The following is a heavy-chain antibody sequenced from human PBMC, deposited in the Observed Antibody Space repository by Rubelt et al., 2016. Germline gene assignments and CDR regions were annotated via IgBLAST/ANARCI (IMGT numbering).Heavy chain of an antibody. J-gene: IGHJ5*02. D-gene: IGHD3-3*01. V-gene: IGHV1-18*01. CDR3: ARASTDFWSGSSNP. CDR1: GYTFSLFG. CDR2: ISAYNGNT. Sequence: QVQLVQSGAEVKMPGASVQVSCKASGYTFSLFGISWVRQAPGQGLEWMGWISAYNGNTNYAQRVQGRVTMTTDTATGAARMELRSLRCDDTAVYYCARASTDFWSGSSNPWGQRDRVTVS.